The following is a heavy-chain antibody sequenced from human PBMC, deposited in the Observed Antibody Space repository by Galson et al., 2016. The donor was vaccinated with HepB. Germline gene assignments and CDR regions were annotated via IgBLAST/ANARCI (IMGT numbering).Heavy chain of an antibody. CDR2: IRSKANDYAA. J-gene: IGHJ6*04. CDR1: GFDFSAFA. V-gene: IGHV3-73*01. CDR3: AVYTKITLFGEDTYYYYALDV. D-gene: IGHD3-3*01. Sequence: SLRLSCATSGFDFSAFAVHWFRQASGKGPEWIGHIRSKANDYAATYGASVRGRFPIPRDDSDNTAYLQMDSLRTEDTAVYYCAVYTKITLFGEDTYYYYALDVWGRGTTVIVS.